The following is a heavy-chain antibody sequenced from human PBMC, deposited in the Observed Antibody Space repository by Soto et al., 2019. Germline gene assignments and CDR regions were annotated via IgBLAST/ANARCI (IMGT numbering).Heavy chain of an antibody. CDR1: GDSVSIKSAA. J-gene: IGHJ4*02. D-gene: IGHD5-18*01. CDR2: TYYRSKWYY. V-gene: IGHV6-1*01. CDR3: ERDQEYILAY. Sequence: SQTLSLTCTISGDSVSIKSAAWNWIRQSPSRGLEWLGRTYYRSKWYYDYADSVKSRITINSDTSKNQFSLQLNSVTPEDTAVYYCERDQEYILAYGGKGTRVPVSS.